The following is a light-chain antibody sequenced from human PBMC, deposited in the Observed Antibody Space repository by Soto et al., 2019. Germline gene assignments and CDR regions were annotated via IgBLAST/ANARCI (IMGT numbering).Light chain of an antibody. CDR3: CSYAGSYTYV. V-gene: IGLV2-11*01. CDR2: DVS. J-gene: IGLJ1*01. CDR1: SSDVGDYDY. Sequence: QSVLTQPRSVSGSPGQSVTISCTGTSSDVGDYDYVSWYQQHPGKAPKLMIYDVSKRPSGVPDRFSGSKSGNTASLTISGLQAEDEADYYCCSYAGSYTYVFGTEIKLTVL.